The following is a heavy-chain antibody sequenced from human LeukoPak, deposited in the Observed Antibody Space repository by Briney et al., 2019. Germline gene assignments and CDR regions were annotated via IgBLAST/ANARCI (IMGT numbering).Heavy chain of an antibody. CDR3: ARHYYGGNSPLDY. V-gene: IGHV3-20*04. J-gene: IGHJ4*02. Sequence: GGSLRLSCAASGFTFDDYGMSRVRQAPGKGLEWVSNIKWNGGSTGYADSVKGRFTISRDNAKNSLYLQMNSLRAEDTALYYCARHYYGGNSPLDYWGQGTLVTVSS. CDR2: IKWNGGST. CDR1: GFTFDDYG. D-gene: IGHD4-23*01.